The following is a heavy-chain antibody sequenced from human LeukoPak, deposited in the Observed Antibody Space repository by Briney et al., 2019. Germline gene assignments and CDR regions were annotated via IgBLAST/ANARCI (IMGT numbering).Heavy chain of an antibody. V-gene: IGHV3-23*01. CDR3: ARDRAVVVPDSGTIQYYYYYYGMDV. D-gene: IGHD2-2*01. CDR1: GFTFSSYA. J-gene: IGHJ6*02. Sequence: PGGSLRLSCAASGFTFSSYAMSWVRQAPGKGLEWVSSITGSGVSTYYVDSVKGRFTISRDNSKNTLYLQMNSLRAEDTAVYYCARDRAVVVPDSGTIQYYYYYYGMDVWGQGTTVTVSS. CDR2: ITGSGVST.